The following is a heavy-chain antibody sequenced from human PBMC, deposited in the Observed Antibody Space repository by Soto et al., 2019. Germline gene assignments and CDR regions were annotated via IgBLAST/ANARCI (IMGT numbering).Heavy chain of an antibody. V-gene: IGHV4-34*01. J-gene: IGHJ4*02. CDR1: GGSFSAYY. D-gene: IGHD6-6*01. Sequence: SETLSLTCAVYGGSFSAYYWSWVRQPPGKGLEWIGEINHSGSTNYNPSFKSRVTISVDTSKNQFSLKLSSVTAADTAVYYCARTSRFDYWGQGTLVTVSS. CDR2: INHSGST. CDR3: ARTSRFDY.